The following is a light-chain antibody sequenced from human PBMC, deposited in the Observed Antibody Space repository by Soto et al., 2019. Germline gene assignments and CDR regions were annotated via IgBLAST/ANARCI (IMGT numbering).Light chain of an antibody. CDR3: SSYAGRITLV. V-gene: IGLV2-23*01. Sequence: QSALTQPASVSGSPGQSITISCTGTSSDVGNYKLVSWYQQHPGKAPKVMIHEDTKRPSGVSNRFSGSKSGNTASLTISGLQAEDEGDYYCSSYAGRITLVFGGGTKLTVL. J-gene: IGLJ2*01. CDR1: SSDVGNYKL. CDR2: EDT.